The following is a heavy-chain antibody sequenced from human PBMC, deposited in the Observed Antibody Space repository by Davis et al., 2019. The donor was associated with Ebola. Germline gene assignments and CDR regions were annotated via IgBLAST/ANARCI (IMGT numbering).Heavy chain of an antibody. CDR2: IYYSGST. Sequence: SETLSLTCTVSGGSISSSSYYWGWIRQPPGKGLEWIGYIYYSGSTNYNPSLKSRVTISVDTSKNQFSLKLSSVTAADTAVYYCARGRGSPLGYFDYWGQGTLVTVSS. J-gene: IGHJ4*02. V-gene: IGHV4-61*05. D-gene: IGHD3-10*01. CDR3: ARGRGSPLGYFDY. CDR1: GGSISSSSYY.